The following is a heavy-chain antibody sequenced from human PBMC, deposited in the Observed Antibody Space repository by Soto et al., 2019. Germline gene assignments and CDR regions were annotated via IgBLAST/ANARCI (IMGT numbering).Heavy chain of an antibody. J-gene: IGHJ6*02. V-gene: IGHV3-74*01. CDR1: GFTFSSYW. Sequence: GGSLRLSCAASGFTFSSYWMHWVRQAPGKGLVWVSRINSDGSSTSYADSVKGRFTISRDNAKNTLYLQMNSLRAEDTAVYYCARGGLEGAIYYYYGMDVWGQGTTVTVSS. D-gene: IGHD1-26*01. CDR2: INSDGSST. CDR3: ARGGLEGAIYYYYGMDV.